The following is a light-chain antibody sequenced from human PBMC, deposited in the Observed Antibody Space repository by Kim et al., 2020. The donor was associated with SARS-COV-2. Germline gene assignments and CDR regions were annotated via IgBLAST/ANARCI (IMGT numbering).Light chain of an antibody. V-gene: IGKV1-5*03. CDR3: QQYNSYSPRYS. CDR2: KAS. CDR1: QSISSW. J-gene: IGKJ2*03. Sequence: SVGDRVTITCRASQSISSWLAWYQQKPGKAPKLLIYKASSLESGVPSSFSGSGSGTEFTLTISSLQPDDFATYYCQQYNSYSPRYSFGQGTKLEIK.